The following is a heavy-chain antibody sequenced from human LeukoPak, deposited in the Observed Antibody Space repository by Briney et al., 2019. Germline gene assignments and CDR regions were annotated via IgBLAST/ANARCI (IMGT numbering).Heavy chain of an antibody. CDR1: GFTLSSHA. CDR3: AKDLRLLNYYFDY. D-gene: IGHD5-18*01. J-gene: IGHJ4*02. CDR2: ISGSGGST. Sequence: HPGAALMLACAASGFTLSSHAMGSGRQAPGKVLEWVSGISGSGGSTYDADWENDHVTITRDNSKNTLYLQMNSLSAEDTAVYYCAKDLRLLNYYFDYWGQGTLVTVSS. V-gene: IGHV3-23*01.